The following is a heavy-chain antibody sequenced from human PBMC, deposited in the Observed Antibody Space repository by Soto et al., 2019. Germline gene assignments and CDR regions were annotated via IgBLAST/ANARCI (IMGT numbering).Heavy chain of an antibody. CDR1: GAPFPPTN. CDR2: INPKSGGT. Sequence: QVQLLQSGAEVKKPGASVKVSCKASGAPFPPTNIHWGRRAPGQGFGWMGWINPKSGGTKYPQKFQGRVTMTRDTSLSTVYMTLTRLTSDDTAVYYCARDLAKGGGSAGFDYWGQGTLVTVSS. V-gene: IGHV1-2*02. CDR3: ARDLAKGGGSAGFDY. J-gene: IGHJ4*02. D-gene: IGHD1-26*01.